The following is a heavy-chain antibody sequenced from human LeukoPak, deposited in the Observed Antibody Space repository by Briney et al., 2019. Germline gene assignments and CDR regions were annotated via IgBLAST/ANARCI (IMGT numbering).Heavy chain of an antibody. CDR3: LERIYGY. V-gene: IGHV3-30*04. J-gene: IGHJ4*02. CDR2: ISYDGSNK. CDR1: GFTFSSYA. Sequence: PGGSLRLSCAASGFTFSSYAMHWVRQAPGKGLEWVAVISYDGSNKYYADSVKGRFTISRDNSKNTLYLQMNSLRAEDTAVYYSLERIYGYWGQGTLVTVSS. D-gene: IGHD2/OR15-2a*01.